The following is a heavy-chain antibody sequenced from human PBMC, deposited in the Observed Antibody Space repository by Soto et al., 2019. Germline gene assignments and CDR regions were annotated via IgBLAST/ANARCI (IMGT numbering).Heavy chain of an antibody. Sequence: VSGGSISSGGYSWSWIRQHPGKGLEWIGYIYYSGSTCYNPSLKSRVTISVDTSKNQFSLKLSSVTAADTAVYYCARVVVMYYYFDYWGQGTLVTVSS. CDR2: IYYSGST. CDR1: GGSISSGGYS. D-gene: IGHD3-22*01. V-gene: IGHV4-31*02. J-gene: IGHJ4*02. CDR3: ARVVVMYYYFDY.